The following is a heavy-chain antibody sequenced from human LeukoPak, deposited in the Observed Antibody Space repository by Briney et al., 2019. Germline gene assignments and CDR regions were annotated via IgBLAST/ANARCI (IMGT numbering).Heavy chain of an antibody. Sequence: SSGTLSLTCAVSGGSISSSNWWSWVRQPPGKGLEWIGEIYHSGSTNFNPSLKSRVTISIDKSKNQFSLEVTSVTAADTAIYYCARDLAVAGTNYFDFWGQGVLVTVSS. V-gene: IGHV4-4*02. CDR3: ARDLAVAGTNYFDF. D-gene: IGHD6-19*01. CDR2: IYHSGST. CDR1: GGSISSSNW. J-gene: IGHJ4*02.